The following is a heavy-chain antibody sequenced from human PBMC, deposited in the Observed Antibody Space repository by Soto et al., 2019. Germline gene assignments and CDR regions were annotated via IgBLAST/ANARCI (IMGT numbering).Heavy chain of an antibody. D-gene: IGHD3-10*01. Sequence: ASVKLSCKASGYTFTSYAIHWVRQAPGQRLKCMRWINGGNENTKYSEKLQGRVTITRDTSERTAYMELSSLTYEDTAVYYCTREPYRDYGSGSYYHWGQGTLVTVSS. CDR3: TREPYRDYGSGSYYH. V-gene: IGHV1-3*01. CDR2: INGGNENT. J-gene: IGHJ4*02. CDR1: GYTFTSYA.